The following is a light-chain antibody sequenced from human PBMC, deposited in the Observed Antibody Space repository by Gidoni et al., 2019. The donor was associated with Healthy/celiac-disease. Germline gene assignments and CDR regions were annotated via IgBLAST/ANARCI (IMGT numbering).Light chain of an antibody. J-gene: IGLJ1*01. CDR3: SSYTSSSTLCV. CDR2: DVS. CDR1: SRDVGGYNY. V-gene: IGLV2-14*03. Sequence: QSALTQPASVSGSPGQSITISCTGTSRDVGGYNYVSWYQQHPGKAPKLMIYDVSKRPSGVSNRFSGSKSGNTASLTISGLQAEDEADYYCSSYTSSSTLCVFGTGTKVTVL.